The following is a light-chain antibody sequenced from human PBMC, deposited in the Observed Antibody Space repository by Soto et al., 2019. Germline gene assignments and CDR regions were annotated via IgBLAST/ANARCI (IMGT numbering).Light chain of an antibody. CDR1: SSDVGLYDY. J-gene: IGLJ2*01. Sequence: QSALTQPASVSGSPGQSITISCSGTSSDVGLYDYVSWYQQHPGKAPKLMIYDVRRRPSGVSDRFSGSKSGNTASLTVSGLQPEDEDDYYCNSYTTRSTLVLFGGGTKLTVL. CDR2: DVR. CDR3: NSYTTRSTLVL. V-gene: IGLV2-14*03.